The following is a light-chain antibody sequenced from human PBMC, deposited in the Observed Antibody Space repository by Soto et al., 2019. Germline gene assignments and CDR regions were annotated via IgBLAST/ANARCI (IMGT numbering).Light chain of an antibody. Sequence: QSVLTQPPSVSGAPGQTITMSCTGSGSNVGASYDVHWYQVLPGAGPRLLIYKNNNRPSGVPDRFSGSKSGTSASLAITGLRAEDEADYYCSSYTRSSSLYVFGTRTKLTVL. CDR3: SSYTRSSSLYV. CDR2: KNN. V-gene: IGLV1-40*01. J-gene: IGLJ1*01. CDR1: GSNVGASYD.